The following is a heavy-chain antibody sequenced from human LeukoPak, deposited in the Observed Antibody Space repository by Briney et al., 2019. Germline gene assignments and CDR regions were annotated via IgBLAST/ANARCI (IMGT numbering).Heavy chain of an antibody. V-gene: IGHV1-24*01. CDR3: ATGVHDYVWGSYRPFDY. Sequence: ASVKVSCKVSGYTLTELSMYWVRQAPGKGLEWMGGFDPEDGETIYAQKFQGRVTMTEDTSTDTAYMELSSLRSEDTAVYYSATGVHDYVWGSYRPFDYWGQGTLVTVSS. J-gene: IGHJ4*02. CDR1: GYTLTELS. D-gene: IGHD3-16*02. CDR2: FDPEDGET.